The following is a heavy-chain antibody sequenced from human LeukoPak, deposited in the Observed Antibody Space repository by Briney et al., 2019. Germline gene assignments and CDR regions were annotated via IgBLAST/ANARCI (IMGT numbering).Heavy chain of an antibody. D-gene: IGHD4-17*01. J-gene: IGHJ4*02. V-gene: IGHV3-21*01. CDR3: ARDTYGDYSLDG. CDR1: GFTFSIYS. Sequence: GGSLRLSCAASGFTFSIYSMNWVRQAPGKGLEWVSSISSSSSYIYYADSVKGRFTISRDNAKNSLYLQMNSLRAEDTAVYYCARDTYGDYSLDGWGQGTLVTVSS. CDR2: ISSSSSYI.